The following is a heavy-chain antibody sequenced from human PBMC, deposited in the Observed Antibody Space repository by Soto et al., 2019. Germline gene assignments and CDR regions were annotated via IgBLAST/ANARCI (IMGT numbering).Heavy chain of an antibody. Sequence: EVQLVESGGGVVRPGGSLRLSCAASGFTFDDHGMTWVRQAPGKGLEWVSGITWNGATTGYADSVKGRFTISRDNAKNSLYLQMNRLRVEDTAVYYCARDGGVVVAVDAFDVWGQGTMGTVSS. CDR2: ITWNGATT. D-gene: IGHD6-19*01. CDR1: GFTFDDHG. V-gene: IGHV3-20*04. CDR3: ARDGGVVVAVDAFDV. J-gene: IGHJ3*01.